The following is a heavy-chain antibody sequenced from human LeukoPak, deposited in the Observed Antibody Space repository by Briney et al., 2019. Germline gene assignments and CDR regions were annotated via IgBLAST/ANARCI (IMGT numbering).Heavy chain of an antibody. CDR1: GFIFSNYW. D-gene: IGHD5-12*01. CDR3: AFGYSGYDYFNY. CDR2: INSDGTST. J-gene: IGHJ4*02. V-gene: IGHV3-74*01. Sequence: PGGSPRLSCAASGFIFSNYWMHWVRQAPGKGLVWVSRINSDGTSTSYADSVKGRFTISRDNAKNTLYLQMNSLRAEDTAVYYCAFGYSGYDYFNYWGQGTLVTVSS.